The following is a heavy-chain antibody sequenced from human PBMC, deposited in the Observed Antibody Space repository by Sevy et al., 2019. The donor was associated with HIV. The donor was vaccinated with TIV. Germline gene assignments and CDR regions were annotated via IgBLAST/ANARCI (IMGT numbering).Heavy chain of an antibody. D-gene: IGHD6-19*01. V-gene: IGHV1-69*06. J-gene: IGHJ5*02. CDR1: GGTFSSYA. CDR2: IIPIFGTT. CDR3: ARVSSGWPRGWFDP. Sequence: ASVKVSCKASGGTFSSYAISWVRQAPGQGLEWMGGIIPIFGTTNYAQKFQGRVTITADKSTSTAYMELSSLRSEDTAVYYCARVSSGWPRGWFDPWGQGTLVTVSS.